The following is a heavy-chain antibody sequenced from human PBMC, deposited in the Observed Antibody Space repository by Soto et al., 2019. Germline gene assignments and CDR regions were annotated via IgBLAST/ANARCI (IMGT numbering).Heavy chain of an antibody. CDR2: ISYDGSNK. CDR1: GFTFSSYA. CDR3: ASEIVVVPAAIDYYGMDV. J-gene: IGHJ6*02. V-gene: IGHV3-30-3*01. Sequence: GGSLRLSCAASGFTFSSYAMHWVRQAPGKGLEWVAVISYDGSNKYYADSVKGRFTISRDNSKNTLYLQMNSLRAEDTAVYYCASEIVVVPAAIDYYGMDVWGQGTTVTVSS. D-gene: IGHD2-2*01.